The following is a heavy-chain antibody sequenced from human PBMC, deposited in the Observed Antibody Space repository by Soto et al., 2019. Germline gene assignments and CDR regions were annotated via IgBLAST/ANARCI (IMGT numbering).Heavy chain of an antibody. CDR3: ATRSPAFDY. Sequence: SVKVSCKASGGTFSSYAMSWVRQAPGQGLEWMGGIIPIFGTANYAQKFQGRVTMTTDTSTSTAYMELRSLRSDDTAVYYCATRSPAFDYWGQGTLVTVSS. J-gene: IGHJ4*02. CDR1: GGTFSSYA. V-gene: IGHV1-69*05. CDR2: IIPIFGTA.